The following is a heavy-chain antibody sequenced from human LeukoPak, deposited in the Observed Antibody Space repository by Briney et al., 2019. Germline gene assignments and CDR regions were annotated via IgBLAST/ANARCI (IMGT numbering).Heavy chain of an antibody. D-gene: IGHD1-26*01. Sequence: VGSLRLSCAASGFTLSTYAMTWVRQAAGKGLEWVSGISAGGDRTYYTDSVKGRFPISRDNTKNTLYLQMNSLSAEDPAEYYRARSTVGPSCCTEVDYWGQGTLVTVSS. CDR2: ISAGGDRT. CDR1: GFTLSTYA. CDR3: ARSTVGPSCCTEVDY. J-gene: IGHJ4*02. V-gene: IGHV3-23*01.